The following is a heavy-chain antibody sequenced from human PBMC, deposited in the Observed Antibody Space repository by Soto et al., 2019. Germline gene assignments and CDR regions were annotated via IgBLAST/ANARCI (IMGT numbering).Heavy chain of an antibody. CDR2: ISYDGSNK. J-gene: IGHJ4*02. D-gene: IGHD3-22*01. V-gene: IGHV3-30*18. CDR1: GFTFSSYG. CDR3: AKVTYYDSSGVDY. Sequence: GGSLRLSCAASGFTFSSYGMHWVRQAPGKGLEWVAVISYDGSNKYYADSVKGRFTISRDNSKNTLYLQMNSLRAEDTAVYYCAKVTYYDSSGVDYWGQGTLVTVSS.